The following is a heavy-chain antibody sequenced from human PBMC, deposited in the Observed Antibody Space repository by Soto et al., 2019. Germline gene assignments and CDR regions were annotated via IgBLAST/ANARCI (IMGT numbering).Heavy chain of an antibody. Sequence: ESSVTVSCNAPGYTRTSYYMHWVRQAPGKGLEWVVIINPSGGSTSYAQKVQGRVTMVRGTSTSTVYMELSSLRSEDTAVYYCARDVQTRHYDSSGYPSYFDYWGQGTLVTVSS. D-gene: IGHD3-22*01. CDR1: GYTRTSYY. V-gene: IGHV1-46*01. J-gene: IGHJ4*02. CDR3: ARDVQTRHYDSSGYPSYFDY. CDR2: INPSGGST.